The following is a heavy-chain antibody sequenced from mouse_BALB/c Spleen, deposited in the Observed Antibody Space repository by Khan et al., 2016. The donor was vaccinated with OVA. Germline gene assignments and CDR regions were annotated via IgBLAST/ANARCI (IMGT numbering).Heavy chain of an antibody. J-gene: IGHJ3*01. Sequence: EVQLQESGPSLVKPSQTLSLTCSVTGDSITTGYWNWFRKFPGNKLEYMGYIIYTGYTYYNPSLKSRISITRNTSNNQYYLQLNSLTDEDTATYYCPRSSYRYSFVYWGQWSLVTFSA. D-gene: IGHD2-14*01. CDR3: PRSSYRYSFVY. CDR1: GDSITTGY. V-gene: IGHV3-8*02. CDR2: IIYTGYT.